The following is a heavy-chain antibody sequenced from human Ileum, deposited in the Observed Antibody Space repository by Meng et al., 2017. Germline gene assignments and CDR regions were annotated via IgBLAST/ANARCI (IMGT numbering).Heavy chain of an antibody. Sequence: EVQLLESGGCLVQPGGSLRLSCAASGFMFSDYTLTWVRQAPGKGLEWVSGISGSGGNTYYADSVRGRFTISRDNPKNTVSLQMNSLTAEDTAVYYCAKPAGGGWGQGTLVTVSS. CDR1: GFMFSDYT. V-gene: IGHV3-23*01. CDR3: AKPAGGG. J-gene: IGHJ4*02. D-gene: IGHD3-16*01. CDR2: ISGSGGNT.